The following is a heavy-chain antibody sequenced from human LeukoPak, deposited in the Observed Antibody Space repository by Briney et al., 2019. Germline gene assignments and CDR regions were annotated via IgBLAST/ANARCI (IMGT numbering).Heavy chain of an antibody. CDR2: INHSGST. CDR3: ARMGQYDYVWGSYRYTGVFDY. Sequence: SETLSLTSAVYGGSFSGYYWSWIRQPPGKGLEWIGEINHSGSTNYNPSLKSRVTISVDTSKNQFSLKLSSVTAADTAVYYCARMGQYDYVWGSYRYTGVFDYWGQGTLVTVSS. V-gene: IGHV4-34*01. D-gene: IGHD3-16*02. J-gene: IGHJ4*02. CDR1: GGSFSGYY.